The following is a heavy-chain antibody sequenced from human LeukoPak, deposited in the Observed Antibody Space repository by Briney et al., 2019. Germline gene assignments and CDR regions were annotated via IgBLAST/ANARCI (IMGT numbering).Heavy chain of an antibody. D-gene: IGHD5-18*01. J-gene: IGHJ4*02. CDR3: ARVIQLTHEYYFDY. V-gene: IGHV4-4*02. Sequence: KASETLSLTCAVSGGSISSSNWWSWVRQPPGKGLEWIGEIYHSGSTNYNPSLKSRVTISVDKSKNQFSLKLSSVTAADTAVYYCARVIQLTHEYYFDYWGQGTLVTVSS. CDR2: IYHSGST. CDR1: GGSISSSNW.